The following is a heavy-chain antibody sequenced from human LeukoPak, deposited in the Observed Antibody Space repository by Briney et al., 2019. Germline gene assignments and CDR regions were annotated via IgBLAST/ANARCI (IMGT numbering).Heavy chain of an antibody. D-gene: IGHD6-13*01. CDR1: GFTFNTYA. V-gene: IGHV3-23*01. CDR2: ICGRGGCT. Sequence: PGRSLRLSCAASGFTFNTYAIYWARQAPGKGLEWVSGICGRGGCTYYADSVKGRFTIFRDNSKNTLYLQMNSLRAEDTAVYYCAKGSLGSWYYFDYWGQGTLVTVSS. J-gene: IGHJ4*02. CDR3: AKGSLGSWYYFDY.